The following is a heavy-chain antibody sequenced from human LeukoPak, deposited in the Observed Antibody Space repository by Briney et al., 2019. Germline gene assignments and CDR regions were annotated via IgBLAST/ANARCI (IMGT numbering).Heavy chain of an antibody. V-gene: IGHV3-11*01. CDR2: ISSDGTTI. CDR3: AREERLRWTAY. J-gene: IGHJ4*02. CDR1: GFTVSSNY. D-gene: IGHD4-23*01. Sequence: GGSLRLSCAASGFTVSSNYMSWILQAPGKGLEWLSYISSDGTTIQYADSVKGRFTISRDNAKNSLYLQMNSLRAEDTAVYYCAREERLRWTAYWGQGTLVTVSS.